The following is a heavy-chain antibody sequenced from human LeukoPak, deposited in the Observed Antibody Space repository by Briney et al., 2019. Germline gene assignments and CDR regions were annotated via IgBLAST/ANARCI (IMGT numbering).Heavy chain of an antibody. V-gene: IGHV4-34*01. Sequence: KPSETLSLTCAVYGGSFSGYYWSWIRQPPGKGLEWIGEINHSGSTNYNPSLKSRVTISVDTSKNQFSLKLSSVTAADTAVYYCASQAPQRWLVRDYWGQGTLVTVSS. D-gene: IGHD6-19*01. CDR2: INHSGST. CDR3: ASQAPQRWLVRDY. J-gene: IGHJ4*02. CDR1: GGSFSGYY.